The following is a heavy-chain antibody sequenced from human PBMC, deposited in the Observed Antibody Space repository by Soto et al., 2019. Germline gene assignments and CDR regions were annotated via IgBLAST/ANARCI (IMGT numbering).Heavy chain of an antibody. CDR2: INPNSGGT. V-gene: IGHV1-2*04. J-gene: IGHJ6*03. D-gene: IGHD1-26*01. Sequence: ASVKVSCKASGYTFTGYYMHWVRQAPGQGLEWMGWINPNSGGTNYAQKFQGWVTMTRDTSISTAYMELSRLRSDDTAVYYCATAGALDNYYMDVWGKGTTVTVSS. CDR3: ATAGALDNYYMDV. CDR1: GYTFTGYY.